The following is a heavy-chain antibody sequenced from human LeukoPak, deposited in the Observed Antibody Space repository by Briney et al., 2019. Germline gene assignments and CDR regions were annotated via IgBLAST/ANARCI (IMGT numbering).Heavy chain of an antibody. V-gene: IGHV5-51*01. Sequence: GESLKISCKGSGYSFTSYWIGWVCQMPGKGLEWMGVIYPEDSDTRYSPSFQGQVTISADTSISTAYLQWSSLQPSDTAMYYCARIYCEVESTCWGQGTLVTVSS. CDR3: ARIYCEVESTC. CDR2: IYPEDSDT. CDR1: GYSFTSYW. J-gene: IGHJ4*02. D-gene: IGHD2-21*01.